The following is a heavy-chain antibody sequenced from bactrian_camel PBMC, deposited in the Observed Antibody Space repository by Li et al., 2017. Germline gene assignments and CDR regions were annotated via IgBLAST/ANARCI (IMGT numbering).Heavy chain of an antibody. CDR3: AAGWSFGVGTLLRRHYNY. J-gene: IGHJ4*01. V-gene: IGHV3S53*01. CDR1: GTIYHDAC. CDR2: NDKDGIA. D-gene: IGHD3*01. Sequence: QVQLVESGGGSVQTGGSLRLSCRAKGTIYHDACVGWLRQASGKEREGVAANDKDGIASYIDSVKGRFTISLDNAKNTVYLQLNSLKPEDTAMYYCAAGWSFGVGTLLRRHYNYWGQGTQVTVS.